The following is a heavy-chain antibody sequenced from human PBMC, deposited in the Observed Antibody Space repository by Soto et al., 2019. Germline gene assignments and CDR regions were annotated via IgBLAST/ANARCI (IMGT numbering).Heavy chain of an antibody. Sequence: SETLSLTCAVSGYSISSGYYWGWIRQPPGKGLEWIGSIYHSGGTYYNPSLKSRVTISVDTSKNQFSLKLSSVTAADTAVYYCARGSLGAFDIWGQGTMVTVSS. J-gene: IGHJ3*02. CDR2: IYHSGGT. CDR1: GYSISSGYY. V-gene: IGHV4-38-2*01. CDR3: ARGSLGAFDI. D-gene: IGHD3-10*01.